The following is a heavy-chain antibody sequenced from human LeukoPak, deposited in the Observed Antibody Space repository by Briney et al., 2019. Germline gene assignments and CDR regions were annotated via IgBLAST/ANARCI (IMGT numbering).Heavy chain of an antibody. D-gene: IGHD3-22*01. CDR2: IYYSGST. CDR1: GGSISSSSYY. Sequence: SETLSLTCTVSGGSISSSSYYWGWIRQPPGKGLEWIGSIYYSGSTYYNPSLKSRVTISVDTSKNQFSLKLSSVTAADTAVYYCARRLYDSSGYSAESDAFDIWGQGTMVTVSS. J-gene: IGHJ3*02. CDR3: ARRLYDSSGYSAESDAFDI. V-gene: IGHV4-39*01.